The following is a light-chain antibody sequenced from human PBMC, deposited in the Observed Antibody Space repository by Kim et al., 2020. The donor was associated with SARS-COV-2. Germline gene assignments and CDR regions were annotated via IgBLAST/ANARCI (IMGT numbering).Light chain of an antibody. J-gene: IGLJ2*01. Sequence: QSVLAQPPSASATPGQRVTISCSGSDTDIGGSSVNWYQHLPGTAPKLLIYSTTQRPSGVPDRFSGSKSGTSASLAISGLQSEDEADYYCAAWDDSLNGVVFGGGTKLTVL. CDR3: AAWDDSLNGVV. CDR2: STT. V-gene: IGLV1-44*01. CDR1: DTDIGGSS.